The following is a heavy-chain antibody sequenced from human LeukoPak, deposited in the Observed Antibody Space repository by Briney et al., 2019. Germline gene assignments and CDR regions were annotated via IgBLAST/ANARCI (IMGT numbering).Heavy chain of an antibody. CDR3: SRGRSRITMIVVVITTGHRAFDI. Sequence: PSQTLSLTCAVYGGSFSGYYWSWLRQPPPNGLEWIGEINHSGSTNYNPSLKTRVTISVDTSKNQFSLKLTSVTAADTAVYYCSRGRSRITMIVVVITTGHRAFDIWGQGTMVTVSS. D-gene: IGHD3-22*01. CDR1: GGSFSGYY. V-gene: IGHV4-34*01. CDR2: INHSGST. J-gene: IGHJ3*02.